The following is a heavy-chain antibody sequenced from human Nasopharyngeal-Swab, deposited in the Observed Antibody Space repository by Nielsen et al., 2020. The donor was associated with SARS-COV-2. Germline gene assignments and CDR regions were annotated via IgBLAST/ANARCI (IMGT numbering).Heavy chain of an antibody. CDR2: ISSSSSYI. CDR1: GFTFSSYS. V-gene: IGHV3-21*01. D-gene: IGHD3-3*01. J-gene: IGHJ6*02. Sequence: GGSLRLSCAASGFTFSSYSMNWVRQAPGKGLEWVSSISSSSSYIYYADSVKGRFTISRDNAKNSLYLQMNSLRAEDTAVYYCARDSAVYDFWSGYSGYYYYGMDVRGQGTTVTVSS. CDR3: ARDSAVYDFWSGYSGYYYYGMDV.